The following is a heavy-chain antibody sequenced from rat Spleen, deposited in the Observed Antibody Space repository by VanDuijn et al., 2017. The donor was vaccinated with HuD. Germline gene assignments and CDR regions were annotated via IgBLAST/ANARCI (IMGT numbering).Heavy chain of an antibody. Sequence: EVQLVESGGGLVQPGRSMKLSCAASGFTFSNYGMAWVRQAPTKGLEWVASISTSGGSTYYRDSVKGRFTISRDNAKSTLYLQMDSLRSEDTATYYCTTWYYSSSWGQGVMVTVSS. CDR1: GFTFSNYG. CDR2: ISTSGGST. J-gene: IGHJ2*01. D-gene: IGHD1-2*01. CDR3: TTWYYSSS. V-gene: IGHV5-27*01.